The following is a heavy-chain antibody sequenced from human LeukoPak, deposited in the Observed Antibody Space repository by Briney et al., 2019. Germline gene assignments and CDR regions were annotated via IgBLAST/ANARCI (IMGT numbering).Heavy chain of an antibody. V-gene: IGHV4-39*07. CDR2: IYYSGST. Sequence: SSETLSLTCTVSGGSISSSSYYWGWIRQPPGKGLEWIGSIYYSGSTYYNPSLKSRVTISVDTSKNQFSLTLSSVTAADTAVYYCATRPDIASTGPGWFDPWGQGTLVTVSS. D-gene: IGHD6-13*01. J-gene: IGHJ5*02. CDR3: ATRPDIASTGPGWFDP. CDR1: GGSISSSSYY.